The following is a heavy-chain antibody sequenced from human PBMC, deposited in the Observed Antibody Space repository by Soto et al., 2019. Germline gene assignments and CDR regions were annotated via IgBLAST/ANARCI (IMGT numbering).Heavy chain of an antibody. CDR3: ATHIVVVTAMNAFDI. Sequence: QVQLVQSGAEVKKPGASVKVSCKESGYTFTSYYMHWVRQAPGQGLEWRGIINPSGGSTSYAQKFQGRVTMTRDTSTSTVYMELSSLRSEDTAVYYCATHIVVVTAMNAFDIWGQGTMVTVSS. CDR2: INPSGGST. J-gene: IGHJ3*02. V-gene: IGHV1-46*01. D-gene: IGHD2-21*02. CDR1: GYTFTSYY.